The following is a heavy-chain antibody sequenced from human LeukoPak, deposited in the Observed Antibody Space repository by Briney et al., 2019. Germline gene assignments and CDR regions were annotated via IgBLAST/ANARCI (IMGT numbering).Heavy chain of an antibody. CDR3: ASPRPSGSSLSEGLGYYYGMDV. D-gene: IGHD6-6*01. J-gene: IGHJ6*02. CDR1: GGSFSGYY. CDR2: INHSGST. V-gene: IGHV4-34*01. Sequence: PSETLSLTCAVYGGSFSGYYRSWIRQPPGKGLEWIGEINHSGSTNYNPSLKSRVTISVDTSKNQFSLKPSSVTAADTAVYYCASPRPSGSSLSEGLGYYYGMDVWGQGTTVTVSS.